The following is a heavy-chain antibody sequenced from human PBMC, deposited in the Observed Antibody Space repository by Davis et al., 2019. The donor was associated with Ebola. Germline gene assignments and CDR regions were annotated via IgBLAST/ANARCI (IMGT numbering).Heavy chain of an antibody. V-gene: IGHV3-33*01. CDR3: ARDGNWNDESPDAFDI. J-gene: IGHJ3*02. CDR1: GFTFSSYG. Sequence: PGGSLRLSCAASGFTFSSYGMHWVRQAPGKGLEWVAVIWYDGSNKYYADSVKGRFTISRDNSKNTLYLQMNSLRAEDTAVYYCARDGNWNDESPDAFDIWGQGTMVTVSS. D-gene: IGHD1-1*01. CDR2: IWYDGSNK.